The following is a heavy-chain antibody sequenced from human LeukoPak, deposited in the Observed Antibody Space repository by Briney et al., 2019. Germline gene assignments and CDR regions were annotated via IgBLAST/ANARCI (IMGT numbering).Heavy chain of an antibody. J-gene: IGHJ6*03. D-gene: IGHD3-3*01. CDR2: IYTSGST. V-gene: IGHV4-59*10. CDR1: GVSISSYY. Sequence: SETLSLTCAVSGVSISSYYWSWIRQPAGKGLEWIGRIYTSGSTNYNPSLKSRVTMSVDTSKNQFSLKLSPVTAADTAVYYCARYDFWSGNYMDVWGKGATVTVSS. CDR3: ARYDFWSGNYMDV.